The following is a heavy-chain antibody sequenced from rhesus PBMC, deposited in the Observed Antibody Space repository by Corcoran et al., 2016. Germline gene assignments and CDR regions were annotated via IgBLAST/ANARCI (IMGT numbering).Heavy chain of an antibody. CDR1: GVSISGAFH. CDR3: ARSTWDDFF. J-gene: IGHJ4*01. V-gene: IGHV4-106*01. D-gene: IGHD1-38*01. Sequence: QVQLQESGPGLVKPSETLSLTCAVSGVSISGAFHWTWLRQPPGKGLEWIGYINGSGGAPNYNPSLKNRVPISMEPSKNQFSLELTSLTAADTAVYYCARSTWDDFFWGQGVLVTVSS. CDR2: INGSGGAP.